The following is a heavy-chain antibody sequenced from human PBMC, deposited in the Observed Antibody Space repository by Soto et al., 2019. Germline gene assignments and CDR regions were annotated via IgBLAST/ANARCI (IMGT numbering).Heavy chain of an antibody. Sequence: PGESLKISCKASGFIFTSYWLSWVRQMPGKGLEWMGMLNPKDSFANYSPSFRGHVTISPDTSVTTAYLKWSSLKASDTAIYYCARHNSGGGSNPFDFWGQGTLVTVS. V-gene: IGHV5-10-1*01. CDR2: LNPKDSFA. CDR3: ARHNSGGGSNPFDF. CDR1: GFIFTSYW. J-gene: IGHJ4*02. D-gene: IGHD3-10*01.